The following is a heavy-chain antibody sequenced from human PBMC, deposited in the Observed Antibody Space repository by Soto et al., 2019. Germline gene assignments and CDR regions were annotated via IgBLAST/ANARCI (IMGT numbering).Heavy chain of an antibody. Sequence: GGSLRLSCAASGFTFSSYAMHWVRQAPGKGLEWVAVISYDGSNKYYADSVKGRFTISRDNSKNTLYLQMNSLGAEDTAVYYCARDRSGQRDILTGYYPYYYYYGMDVWGQGTTVTVSS. V-gene: IGHV3-30-3*01. CDR1: GFTFSSYA. D-gene: IGHD3-9*01. J-gene: IGHJ6*02. CDR2: ISYDGSNK. CDR3: ARDRSGQRDILTGYYPYYYYYGMDV.